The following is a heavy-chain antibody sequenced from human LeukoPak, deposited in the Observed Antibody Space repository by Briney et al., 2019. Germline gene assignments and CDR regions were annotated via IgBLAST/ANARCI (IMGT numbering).Heavy chain of an antibody. J-gene: IGHJ6*03. Sequence: ASVKVSCKASGGTFSSYAISWVRQAPGQGLEWMGGIIPIFGTVNYAQKFQGRVTITADESTSTAYMELSSLRSEDTAVYYCARVISGSLRFNYYYYYMDVWGKGTTVTVSS. CDR1: GGTFSSYA. D-gene: IGHD6-19*01. CDR2: IIPIFGTV. CDR3: ARVISGSLRFNYYYYYMDV. V-gene: IGHV1-69*13.